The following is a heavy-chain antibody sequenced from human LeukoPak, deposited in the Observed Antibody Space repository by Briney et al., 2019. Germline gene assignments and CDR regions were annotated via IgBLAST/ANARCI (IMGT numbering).Heavy chain of an antibody. CDR3: ARSRVRLGYCSSTSCPMFYFDY. D-gene: IGHD2-2*01. Sequence: PETLSLTCTVSGGSISSYYWSWIRQPAGKGLEWIGRIYTSGSTNYNPSLKSRVTMSVDTSKNQFSLKLSSVTAADTAVYYCARSRVRLGYCSSTSCPMFYFDYWGQGTLVTVSS. CDR2: IYTSGST. V-gene: IGHV4-4*07. J-gene: IGHJ4*02. CDR1: GGSISSYY.